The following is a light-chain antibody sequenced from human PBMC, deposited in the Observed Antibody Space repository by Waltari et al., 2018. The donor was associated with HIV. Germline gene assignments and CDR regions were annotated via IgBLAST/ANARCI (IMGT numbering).Light chain of an antibody. CDR2: SST. J-gene: IGLJ2*01. Sequence: QAVVTQEPSVTVSPGATVTLNCTSATVPVNIGHYAKWFQQRPSQAPRPLIYSSTRRHSLLPDIFSASLVDDRAALILSTVWPEDEAVYYCMLFFRSSYLFGGGTKVTVL. V-gene: IGLV7-43*01. CDR1: TVPVNIGHY. CDR3: MLFFRSSYL.